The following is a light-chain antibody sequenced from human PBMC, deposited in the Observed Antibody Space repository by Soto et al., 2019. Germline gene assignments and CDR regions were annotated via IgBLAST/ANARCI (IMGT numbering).Light chain of an antibody. CDR1: NSDVGGYNF. J-gene: IGLJ1*01. V-gene: IGLV2-11*01. Sequence: QSALTQPRSVSGSPGQSVTISCTGTNSDVGGYNFVSWYQQHPGKAPKLMIYDVSKRPSGVPDRFSGSKSGNTASLTISGLQAEDEADYYCCSYAGSYTWVFGTGTKLTV. CDR3: CSYAGSYTWV. CDR2: DVS.